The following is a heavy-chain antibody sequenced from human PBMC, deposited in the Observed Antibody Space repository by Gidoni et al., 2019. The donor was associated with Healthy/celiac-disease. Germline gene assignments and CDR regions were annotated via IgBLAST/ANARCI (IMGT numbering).Heavy chain of an antibody. CDR1: GGSFSGYY. D-gene: IGHD2-2*01. J-gene: IGHJ6*02. V-gene: IGHV4-34*01. CDR3: AREGYQLRGGMDV. CDR2: INHSGST. Sequence: QVQLQQWGAGLLKPSETLSLTCAVYGGSFSGYYWSWIRQPPGKGLEWSGEINHSGSTNYNPSLKSRVTISVDTSKNQFSLKLSSVTAADTAVYYCAREGYQLRGGMDVWGQGTTVTVSS.